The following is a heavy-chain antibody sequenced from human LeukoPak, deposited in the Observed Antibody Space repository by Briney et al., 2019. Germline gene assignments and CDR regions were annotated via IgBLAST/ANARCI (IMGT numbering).Heavy chain of an antibody. D-gene: IGHD6-13*01. CDR1: GGSFSGYY. CDR3: ARVTGYMTEDYFDY. CDR2: INHSGST. V-gene: IGHV4-34*01. Sequence: SETLSLTCAVYGGSFSGYYWSWIRQPPGKGLEWIGEINHSGSTNYNPSLKSRVTISVDTSKNQFSLKVSSVTAADTAVYYCARVTGYMTEDYFDYWGQGTLITVSS. J-gene: IGHJ4*02.